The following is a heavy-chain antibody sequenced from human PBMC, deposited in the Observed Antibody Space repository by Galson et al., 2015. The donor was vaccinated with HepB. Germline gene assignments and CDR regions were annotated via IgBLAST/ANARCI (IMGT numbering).Heavy chain of an antibody. CDR3: AKEIMVHAGDWYFDL. CDR2: ISSGGGTQ. Sequence: SLRLSCAASGFTFSNHGIHWVRQAPGKGLEWVAVISSGGGTQYLADSVRGRVTLSRDNPKNTVYLQMNSLGAEDAAVYYCAKEIMVHAGDWYFDLWGRGTRVTVSS. D-gene: IGHD2-8*01. V-gene: IGHV3-30*18. J-gene: IGHJ2*01. CDR1: GFTFSNHG.